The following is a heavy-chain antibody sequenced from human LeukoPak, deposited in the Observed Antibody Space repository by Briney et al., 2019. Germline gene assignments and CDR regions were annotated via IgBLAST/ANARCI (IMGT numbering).Heavy chain of an antibody. CDR1: GFTVSSNY. D-gene: IGHD3-10*01. Sequence: GGSLRLSCAASGFTVSSNYMSWVRQAPGKGLEWVSVIYSAGGTYYAGSVKGRFTISRDNSKNTLYLQMNSLRAEDTAVYYCARELKYVSGSYSHAFDVWGQGTMVTVSS. V-gene: IGHV3-53*01. CDR3: ARELKYVSGSYSHAFDV. CDR2: IYSAGGT. J-gene: IGHJ3*01.